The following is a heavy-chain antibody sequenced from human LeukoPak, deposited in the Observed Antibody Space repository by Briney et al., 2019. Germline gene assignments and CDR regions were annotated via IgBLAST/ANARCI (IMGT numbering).Heavy chain of an antibody. CDR1: GFTFSDYY. Sequence: GGSLRLSCAASGFTFSDYYMSWIRQAPGKGLEWVSYITGSGTTIYYADSVRGRFTISRDNAKNSLYLQMNSLRAEDTAVYYCARVPIPGYDPLDIWGQGTMVTVSS. CDR2: ITGSGTTI. V-gene: IGHV3-11*04. CDR3: ARVPIPGYDPLDI. J-gene: IGHJ3*02. D-gene: IGHD1-14*01.